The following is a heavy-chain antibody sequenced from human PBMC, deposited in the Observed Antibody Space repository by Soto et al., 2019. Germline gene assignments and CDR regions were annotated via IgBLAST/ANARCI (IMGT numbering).Heavy chain of an antibody. CDR1: GFTFSSYG. D-gene: IGHD3-3*01. CDR3: AKDGLRFLEWLSYFDY. Sequence: GSLRLSCAASGFTFSSYGMHWVRQAPGKGLEWVAVISYDGSNKYYADSVKGRFTISRDNSKNTLYLQMNSLRAEDTAVYYCAKDGLRFLEWLSYFDYWGQGTLVTVSS. V-gene: IGHV3-30*18. J-gene: IGHJ4*02. CDR2: ISYDGSNK.